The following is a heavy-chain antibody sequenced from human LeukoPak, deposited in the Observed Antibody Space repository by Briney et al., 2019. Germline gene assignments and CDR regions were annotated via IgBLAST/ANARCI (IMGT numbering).Heavy chain of an antibody. CDR3: ARDAYGSGSHDY. V-gene: IGHV3-7*04. Sequence: GGSLRLSCAASGFTFNSYWMSWVRQAPGKGLEWVASIKRDGSDTHYVDSVKGRFTTSRDNAKNALFLQMNSLTAEDTALYYCARDAYGSGSHDYWGQGNLVTVSS. CDR1: GFTFNSYW. CDR2: IKRDGSDT. D-gene: IGHD3-10*01. J-gene: IGHJ4*02.